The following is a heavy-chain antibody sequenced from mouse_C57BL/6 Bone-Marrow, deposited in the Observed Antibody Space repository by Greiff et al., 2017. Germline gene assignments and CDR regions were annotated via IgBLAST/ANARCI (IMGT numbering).Heavy chain of an antibody. CDR2: IDPENGDT. J-gene: IGHJ4*01. CDR1: GFNIKDDY. V-gene: IGHV14-4*01. D-gene: IGHD3-1*01. Sequence: EVQLQQSGAELVRPGASVKLSCTASGFNIKDDYMHWVKQRPEQGLEWIGWIDPENGDTEYASKFQGKATITADTSSKTAYLQLSSLTSEDTAVYYCTTWGYDYYAMDYWGQGTSVTVSS. CDR3: TTWGYDYYAMDY.